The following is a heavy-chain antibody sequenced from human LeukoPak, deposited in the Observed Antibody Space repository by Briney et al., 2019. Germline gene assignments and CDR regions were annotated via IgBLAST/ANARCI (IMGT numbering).Heavy chain of an antibody. CDR3: ARGVDTSDYAFDI. CDR2: IYYSGSA. J-gene: IGHJ3*02. V-gene: IGHV4-39*07. Sequence: SETLSLTCTVSGGSISSSSYYWGWIRQPPGKGLEWIGSIYYSGSANYNPSLKSRVTISVDTSKNQFSLKLSSVTAADTALYYCARGVDTSDYAFDIWGQGTMVTVSS. CDR1: GGSISSSSYY. D-gene: IGHD3-22*01.